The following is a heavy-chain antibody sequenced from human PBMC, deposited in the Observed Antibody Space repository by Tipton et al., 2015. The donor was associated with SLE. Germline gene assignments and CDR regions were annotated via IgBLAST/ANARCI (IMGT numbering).Heavy chain of an antibody. CDR1: GGSISSYSYF. V-gene: IGHV4-39*07. D-gene: IGHD1-26*01. CDR3: ARVGYSGTSPYYYYYMDV. J-gene: IGHJ6*03. Sequence: TLSLTCTVSGGSISSYSYFWAWVRQPPGKGLEWIGSIYYRGRTYYNPSLKSRVTISVDTSKNQFSLNLSSVTAADTAIYYCARVGYSGTSPYYYYYMDVWGKGTTVTVSS. CDR2: IYYRGRT.